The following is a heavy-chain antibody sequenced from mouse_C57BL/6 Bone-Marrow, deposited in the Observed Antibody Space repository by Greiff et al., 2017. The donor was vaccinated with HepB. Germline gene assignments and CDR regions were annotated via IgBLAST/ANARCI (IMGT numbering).Heavy chain of an antibody. J-gene: IGHJ2*01. V-gene: IGHV5-12*01. CDR2: ISTGGGST. D-gene: IGHD1-1*01. CDR3: ARGPNYYGSSRYYFDG. Sequence: EVKLMESGGGLVQPGGSLKLSCAASGFTFSDYYMYWVRQTPEKRLEWVAYISTGGGSTYYPDTVKGRFTISRDNAKNTLYLQMSRLKSEDTAMYYCARGPNYYGSSRYYFDGWGKGTTLTVAS. CDR1: GFTFSDYY.